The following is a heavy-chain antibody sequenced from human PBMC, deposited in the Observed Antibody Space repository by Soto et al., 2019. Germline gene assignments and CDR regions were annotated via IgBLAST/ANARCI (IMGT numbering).Heavy chain of an antibody. Sequence: SETLSLTCAVYGGSFSGYYWSWIRQPPGKGLEWIGEINHSGSTNYNPSLKSRVTISVDTSKNQFSLKLSSVTAADTAVYYCARGRWLRENDYWGQGTLVTVSS. D-gene: IGHD5-12*01. CDR2: INHSGST. V-gene: IGHV4-34*01. CDR3: ARGRWLRENDY. CDR1: GGSFSGYY. J-gene: IGHJ4*02.